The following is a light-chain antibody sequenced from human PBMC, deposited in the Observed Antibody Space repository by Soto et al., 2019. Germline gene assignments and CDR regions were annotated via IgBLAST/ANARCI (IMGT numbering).Light chain of an antibody. V-gene: IGKV1-5*01. CDR2: DAS. CDR3: QQRSNWPRSIT. J-gene: IGKJ1*01. Sequence: DIQMTQSPSTLSASVGDRVTITCRASQSTSSYLAWYQQKPGKAPKLLIYDASSLESGVPSRFSGSGSGTDFTLTISSLQPEDFAVYYCQQRSNWPRSITFGQGTKVDIK. CDR1: QSTSSY.